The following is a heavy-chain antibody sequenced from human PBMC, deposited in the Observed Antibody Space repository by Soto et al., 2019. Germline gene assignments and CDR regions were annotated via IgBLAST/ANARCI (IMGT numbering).Heavy chain of an antibody. D-gene: IGHD3-22*01. V-gene: IGHV3-23*01. J-gene: IGHJ4*02. CDR2: ISGSGGST. Sequence: HPGGSLRLSCAASGLTFSSYAMSWVRQAPGKGLEWVSAISGSGGSTYYADSVKGRFTISRDNSKNTLYLQMNSLRAEDTAVYYCAIYYDSSGSAFDYWGQGTLVTVSS. CDR1: GLTFSSYA. CDR3: AIYYDSSGSAFDY.